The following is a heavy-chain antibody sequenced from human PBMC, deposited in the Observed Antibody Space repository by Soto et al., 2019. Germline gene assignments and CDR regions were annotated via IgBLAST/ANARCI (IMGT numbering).Heavy chain of an antibody. Sequence: GSLRLSCAASGFTFSSYAMHWVRQAPGKGLEYVSAISSNGGSTYYANSVKGRFTISRDNSKNTLYLQMGSLRAEDMAVYYCARVVGYCSGGSCYGWWFDPWGQGTLVTVSS. CDR2: ISSNGGST. CDR3: ARVVGYCSGGSCYGWWFDP. J-gene: IGHJ5*02. D-gene: IGHD2-15*01. V-gene: IGHV3-64*01. CDR1: GFTFSSYA.